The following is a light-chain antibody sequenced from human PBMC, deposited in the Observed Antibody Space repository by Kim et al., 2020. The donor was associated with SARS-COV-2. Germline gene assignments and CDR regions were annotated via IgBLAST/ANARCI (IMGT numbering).Light chain of an antibody. CDR3: QVWDSSSDHVV. V-gene: IGLV3-21*04. CDR1: NIESKS. CDR2: YDS. J-gene: IGLJ2*01. Sequence: SYELTQPPSVSVAPGETARITCGGNNIESKSVHWYQQKPGQAPVQVIYYDSDRPSGIPERFSGSNSGNTATLTISRVEAGDEAAYYCQVWDSSSDHVVFG.